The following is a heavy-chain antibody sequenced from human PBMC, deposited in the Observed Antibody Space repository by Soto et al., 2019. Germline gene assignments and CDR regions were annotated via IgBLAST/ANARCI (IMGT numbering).Heavy chain of an antibody. V-gene: IGHV1-69*02. CDR1: GGTFSSYT. D-gene: IGHD4-17*01. J-gene: IGHJ4*02. Sequence: SVKVSCKAAGGTFSSYTISWVRQAPGQGLEWMGRIIPILGIANYAQKFQGRVTITADKSTSTAYMELSSLRSEDTAVYYCASPTDYGDYAYYFDYWGQGTLVTVSS. CDR2: IIPILGIA. CDR3: ASPTDYGDYAYYFDY.